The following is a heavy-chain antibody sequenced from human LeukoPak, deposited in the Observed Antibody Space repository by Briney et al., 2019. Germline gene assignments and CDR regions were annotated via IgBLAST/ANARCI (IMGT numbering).Heavy chain of an antibody. Sequence: SETLSLTCTVFGGSISSGGYYWSWIRQHPGKGLEWIGYIYYSGSTYYNPSLKSRVTISVDTSKNQFSLKLSSVTAADTAVYYCARGRAYCSSTSCYRAPYYFDYWGQGTLVTVSS. J-gene: IGHJ4*02. V-gene: IGHV4-31*03. CDR3: ARGRAYCSSTSCYRAPYYFDY. CDR2: IYYSGST. CDR1: GGSISSGGYY. D-gene: IGHD2-2*01.